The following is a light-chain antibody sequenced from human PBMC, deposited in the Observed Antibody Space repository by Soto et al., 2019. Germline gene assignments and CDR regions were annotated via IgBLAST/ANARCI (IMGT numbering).Light chain of an antibody. Sequence: DIQMTQSPSSLSASIGDRVTITCRASQSITTYLNWYQQKPGKAPNILIYAASNLQGGVPSRFSASGSGTDFTLTINSLQPEDSATYFCQQSYTTPFTFGPGNKMHIK. CDR2: AAS. CDR3: QQSYTTPFT. CDR1: QSITTY. J-gene: IGKJ3*01. V-gene: IGKV1-39*01.